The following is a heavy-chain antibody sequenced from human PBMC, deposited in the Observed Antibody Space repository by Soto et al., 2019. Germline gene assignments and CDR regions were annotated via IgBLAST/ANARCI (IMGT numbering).Heavy chain of an antibody. V-gene: IGHV3-23*01. CDR3: AKESLLWFGEPVGY. Sequence: EVQLLESGGGLVQPGGSLRLSCAASGFTFSSYAMSWVRQAPGKGLAWVSAISGSGGSTYYADSVKGRFTISRHNSKNTLYLQMNSLRAEDTAVYYCAKESLLWFGEPVGYWGQGTLVTVSS. D-gene: IGHD3-10*01. J-gene: IGHJ4*02. CDR2: ISGSGGST. CDR1: GFTFSSYA.